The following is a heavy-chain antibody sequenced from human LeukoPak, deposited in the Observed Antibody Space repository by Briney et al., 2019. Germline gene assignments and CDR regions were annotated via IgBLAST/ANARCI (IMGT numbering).Heavy chain of an antibody. J-gene: IGHJ4*02. CDR2: VYHSGTS. CDR3: ARDRGIGYGPSDLDS. V-gene: IGHV4-59*01. D-gene: IGHD3-10*01. Sequence: SETLSLTCTVSGASISSDYWSWIRQPPGKGLEWLGYVYHSGTSFYNPALKSRLTISIDTSKKQFSLNVISVTTADTALYFCARDRGIGYGPSDLDSWGPGVLVTVSS. CDR1: GASISSDY.